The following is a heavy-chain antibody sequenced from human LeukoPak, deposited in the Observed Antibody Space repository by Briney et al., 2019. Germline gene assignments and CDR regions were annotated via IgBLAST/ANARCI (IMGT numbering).Heavy chain of an antibody. V-gene: IGHV4-30-4*01. D-gene: IGHD3-16*02. J-gene: IGHJ3*01. Sequence: SETLSLTCTISGGSISSGDSYWSWIRQPPGKGLEWIGYIYYSGSTYYNPSLKNRVTISVDTSKNQFSLKLNSVTAADTAVYYCARDNRKIELRLGALSPRDAFDLWGQGTMVTVSS. CDR3: ARDNRKIELRLGALSPRDAFDL. CDR1: GGSISSGDSY. CDR2: IYYSGST.